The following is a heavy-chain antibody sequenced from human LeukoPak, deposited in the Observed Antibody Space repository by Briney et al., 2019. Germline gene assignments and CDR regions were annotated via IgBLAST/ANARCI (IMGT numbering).Heavy chain of an antibody. CDR3: ARRGTGGRSFDI. D-gene: IGHD2-8*02. CDR2: ISYSGST. Sequence: NPSETLSPTCTVSGGSVSSGSYYWTWIRQPPGKGLEWIGYISYSGSTNFNPSLKSRVTISVDTSKNQFSLNLSSVTAADTAVYYCARRGTGGRSFDIWGQGTMVTVSS. V-gene: IGHV4-61*01. CDR1: GGSVSSGSYY. J-gene: IGHJ3*02.